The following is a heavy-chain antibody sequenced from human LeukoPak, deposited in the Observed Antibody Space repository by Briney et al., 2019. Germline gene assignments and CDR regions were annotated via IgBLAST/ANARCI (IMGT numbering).Heavy chain of an antibody. CDR3: ARALYYYGSGSYYFYYYGMDV. V-gene: IGHV3-21*01. D-gene: IGHD3-10*01. CDR1: GFTFSSYS. J-gene: IGHJ6*02. Sequence: GGSLRLSCAASGFTFSSYSMNWVRQAPGKGLEWVSSISSSSSYIYYAGSVKGRFTISRDNAKNSLYLQMNSLRAEDTAVYYCARALYYYGSGSYYFYYYGMDVWGQGTTVTVSS. CDR2: ISSSSSYI.